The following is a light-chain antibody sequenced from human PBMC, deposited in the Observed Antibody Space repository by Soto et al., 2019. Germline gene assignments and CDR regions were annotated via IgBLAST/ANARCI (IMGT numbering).Light chain of an antibody. CDR2: GPA. V-gene: IGKV3-20*01. Sequence: ETVLTQSPDTLYLSPGEIATLSCRASEAVNNNFLAWYGQKPGQAPRLLIHGPARRASGIPDRFSGSGSGTDFPLTISRLEPEDFAVYYCQQYGNFPYTFGPGTKVDIK. CDR3: QQYGNFPYT. CDR1: EAVNNNF. J-gene: IGKJ2*01.